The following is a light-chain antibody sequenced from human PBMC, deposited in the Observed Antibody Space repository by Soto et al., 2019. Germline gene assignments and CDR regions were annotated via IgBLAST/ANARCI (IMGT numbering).Light chain of an antibody. CDR2: DAS. J-gene: IGKJ1*01. CDR1: QSISSW. CDR3: QQSYSKPWT. Sequence: DIQMTQSPSTLSASLGDRVTITCRASQSISSWLACYQQKPGKAPKLLIYDASTLQSGVPSRITGSGSGTDFTLTISSLQPEDFAIYYCQQSYSKPWTFGQGTKVDIK. V-gene: IGKV1-5*01.